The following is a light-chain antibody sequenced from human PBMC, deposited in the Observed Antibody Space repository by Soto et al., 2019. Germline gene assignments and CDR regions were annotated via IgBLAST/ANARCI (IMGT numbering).Light chain of an antibody. V-gene: IGKV1-39*01. CDR3: QQSYSSPVT. CDR2: AAS. CDR1: QNIANN. J-gene: IGKJ4*01. Sequence: DIQMTQSPSSLSASVGDRVTITCRASQNIANNLNWYQQKLGQAPNLLIFAASRLQSGVPSRFSGSGSGTDFTLTISSLQPEDFAIYYCQQSYSSPVTFGGGTKVEIK.